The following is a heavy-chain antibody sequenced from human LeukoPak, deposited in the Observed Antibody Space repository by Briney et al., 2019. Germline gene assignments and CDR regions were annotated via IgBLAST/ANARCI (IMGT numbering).Heavy chain of an antibody. CDR3: ARGAYCSGGSCYGNWFDP. CDR1: GGSITSYY. D-gene: IGHD2-15*01. J-gene: IGHJ5*02. Sequence: SETLSLTCTVSGGSITSYYWSWIRQPPGKGLEWIGYIYYSGSTNYNPSLKSRVTISVDTSKNQFSLKLSSVTAADTAMCYCARGAYCSGGSCYGNWFDPWGQGTLVTVSS. CDR2: IYYSGST. V-gene: IGHV4-59*01.